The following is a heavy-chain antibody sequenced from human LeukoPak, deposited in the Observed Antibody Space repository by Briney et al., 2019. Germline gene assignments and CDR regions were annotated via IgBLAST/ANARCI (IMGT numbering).Heavy chain of an antibody. V-gene: IGHV3-23*01. Sequence: GGSLRLSCAVSGITLSNYGMSWVRQAPGKGLEWVAGISDSGGATNYADSVKGRFTISRDNRKNTLYLQMNSLRAEDTAVYFCAKRGVVIRVILGGFHKQAYYFDSWGQGALVTVSS. CDR3: AKRGVVIRVILGGFHKQAYYFDS. CDR1: GITLSNYG. J-gene: IGHJ4*02. D-gene: IGHD3-22*01. CDR2: ISDSGGAT.